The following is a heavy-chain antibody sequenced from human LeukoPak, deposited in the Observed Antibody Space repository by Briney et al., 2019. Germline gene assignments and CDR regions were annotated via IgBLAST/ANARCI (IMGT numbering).Heavy chain of an antibody. CDR1: RGSINTGNYY. CDR2: IDYSGST. D-gene: IGHD6-6*01. CDR3: ASRSSGYYYGMDV. Sequence: PSETLSLTCTVSRGSINTGNYYWSWIRQPPGKGLEWIGYIDYSGSTNYNPSLKSRVTISVDTSKNQFSLKLSSVTAADTAVYSCASRSSGYYYGMDVWGQGTTVTVSS. J-gene: IGHJ6*02. V-gene: IGHV4-61*01.